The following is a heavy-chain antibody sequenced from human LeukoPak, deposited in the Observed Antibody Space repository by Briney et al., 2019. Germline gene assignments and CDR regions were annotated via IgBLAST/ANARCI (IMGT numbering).Heavy chain of an antibody. D-gene: IGHD5-18*01. J-gene: IGHJ4*02. CDR1: GYTFINYG. CDR3: AGTDGYSYAYNY. CDR2: ISAENGNT. Sequence: ASVKVSCKASGYTFINYGISWVRQAPGQGLEWMGWISAENGNTGYVENLQGRLTMTRDTSTSTVYMELSSLRSEDTAIYYCAGTDGYSYAYNYWGQGTLVTVSS. V-gene: IGHV1-18*01.